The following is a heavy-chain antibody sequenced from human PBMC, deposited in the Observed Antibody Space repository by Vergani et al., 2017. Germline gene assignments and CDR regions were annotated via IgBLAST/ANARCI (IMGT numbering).Heavy chain of an antibody. CDR1: GFTFSSYA. D-gene: IGHD6-19*01. V-gene: IGHV3-64*01. CDR2: ISSNGGST. J-gene: IGHJ5*02. CDR3: ARDKEMHGYSSGCLDH. Sequence: EVQLVESGGGLVQPGGSLRLSCAASGFTFSSYAMHWVRQAPGKGLEYVSAISSNGGSTYYANSVKGRFTISRDNSKNTLYLQMGSLRAEDMAVYYCARDKEMHGYSSGCLDHWGQGTLVTVSS.